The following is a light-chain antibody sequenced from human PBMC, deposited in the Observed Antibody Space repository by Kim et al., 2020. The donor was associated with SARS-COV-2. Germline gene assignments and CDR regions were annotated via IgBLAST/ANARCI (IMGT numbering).Light chain of an antibody. V-gene: IGLV2-14*03. CDR2: DVI. CDR1: SSDIGDYNY. CDR3: SSYTSSSTYVL. Sequence: SITTSGTGASSDIGDYNYVSWYQQHPGKAPKLMIYDVINRPSGVSNRFSGSKSGNTASLTISGLQAEDEADYYCSSYTSSSTYVLFGGGTMLTVL. J-gene: IGLJ2*01.